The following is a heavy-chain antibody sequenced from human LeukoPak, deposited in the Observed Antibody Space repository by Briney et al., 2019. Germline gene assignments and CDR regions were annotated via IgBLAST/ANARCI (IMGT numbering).Heavy chain of an antibody. CDR1: GFTFSSYS. CDR3: ARDGNNKYSSGWTDY. V-gene: IGHV3-48*01. CDR2: ISSSSSTI. J-gene: IGHJ4*02. D-gene: IGHD6-19*01. Sequence: GGSLRLSCAASGFTFSSYSMNWVRQAPGKGLEWVSCISSSSSTIYYADSVKGRFTISRDNAKNSLYLQMNSLRAEDTAVYYCARDGNNKYSSGWTDYWGQGTLVTVSS.